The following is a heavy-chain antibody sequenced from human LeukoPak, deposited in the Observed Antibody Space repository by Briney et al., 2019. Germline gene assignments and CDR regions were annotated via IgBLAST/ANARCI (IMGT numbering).Heavy chain of an antibody. D-gene: IGHD5-18*01. Sequence: SETLSLTCAVYGGSFSGYYWSWIRQPPGKGLEWIGEINHSGSTNYNPSLKSRVTISVDTPKNQFSLKLSSVTAADTAVYYCARGGRYSYGRYYYYYGMDVWGQGTTVTVSS. CDR2: INHSGST. V-gene: IGHV4-34*01. CDR1: GGSFSGYY. CDR3: ARGGRYSYGRYYYYYGMDV. J-gene: IGHJ6*02.